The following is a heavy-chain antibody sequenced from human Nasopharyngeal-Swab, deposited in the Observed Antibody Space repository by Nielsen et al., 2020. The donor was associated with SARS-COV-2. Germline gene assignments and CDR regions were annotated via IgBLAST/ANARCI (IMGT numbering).Heavy chain of an antibody. D-gene: IGHD4-17*01. J-gene: IGHJ4*02. Sequence: GGSLRLSCAASGFGFDDYAMGWVRQAPGKGLEWVAGINWNGGNRGYADSVKGRFTISRDNAKNSLYLQMNSLRDEDTAVYYCARDTRDDYGDYVGVDYWGQGTLVTVSS. V-gene: IGHV3-20*04. CDR2: INWNGGNR. CDR3: ARDTRDDYGDYVGVDY. CDR1: GFGFDDYA.